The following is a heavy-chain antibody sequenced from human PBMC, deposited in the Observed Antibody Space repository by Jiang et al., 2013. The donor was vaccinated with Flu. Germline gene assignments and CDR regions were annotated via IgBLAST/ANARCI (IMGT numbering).Heavy chain of an antibody. J-gene: IGHJ2*01. Sequence: RISCKGSGYSFTSYWISWVRQMPGKGLEWMGRIDPSDSYTNYSPSFQGHVTISADKSISTAYLQWSSLKASDTAMYYCARHWPPHWYFDLWGRGTLVTVSS. V-gene: IGHV5-10-1*01. CDR1: GYSFTSYW. CDR2: IDPSDSYT. CDR3: ARHWPPHWYFDL.